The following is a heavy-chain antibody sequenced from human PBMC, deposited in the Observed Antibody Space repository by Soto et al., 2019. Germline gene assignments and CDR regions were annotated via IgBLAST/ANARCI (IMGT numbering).Heavy chain of an antibody. V-gene: IGHV1-18*01. Sequence: QVQLAQSANEVKKPGASVRVSCKAAGYTFIRYGIAWVRQAPGQGLEWMGWISPYNDYTVYAQKLQGRVSMPEDKSTRTVYMNLRGLKSDETAVYYCARGGYYDNSWGKLSHYGLDVWGQGTSVSVSS. CDR1: GYTFIRYG. CDR2: ISPYNDYT. CDR3: ARGGYYDNSWGKLSHYGLDV. J-gene: IGHJ6*02. D-gene: IGHD3-16*01.